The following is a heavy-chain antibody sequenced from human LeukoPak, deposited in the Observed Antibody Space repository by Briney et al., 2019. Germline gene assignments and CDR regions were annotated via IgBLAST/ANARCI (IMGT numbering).Heavy chain of an antibody. CDR3: ARATSGIAAAGQLYFDY. V-gene: IGHV4-59*01. D-gene: IGHD6-13*01. CDR1: GGSISNYY. Sequence: PSETLSLTCTVSGGSISNYYWSWIRQPPGKGLEWIGYIYYSGSTNYNPSLKSRVTISVDTSKNQFSLKLSSVTAADTAVYYCARATSGIAAAGQLYFDYWGQGTLVTVSS. CDR2: IYYSGST. J-gene: IGHJ4*02.